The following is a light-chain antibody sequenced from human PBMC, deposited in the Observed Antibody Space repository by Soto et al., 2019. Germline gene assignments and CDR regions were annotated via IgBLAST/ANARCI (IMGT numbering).Light chain of an antibody. V-gene: IGKV3-11*01. CDR2: EAS. J-gene: IGKJ1*01. CDR1: LSISNS. Sequence: EIVLTQSPATLSLSPGERATLSCRASLSISNSLAWYQQKPGQAPRLLIYEASNRATGIPARFSGSGSGTDFTLTISSLEPEDFAVYYCQHTLKWPPTFGQGTRVEI. CDR3: QHTLKWPPT.